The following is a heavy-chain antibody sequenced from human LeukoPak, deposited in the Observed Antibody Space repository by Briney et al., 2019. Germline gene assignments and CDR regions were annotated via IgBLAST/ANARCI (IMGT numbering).Heavy chain of an antibody. V-gene: IGHV3-21*01. CDR2: ISSSSNYI. D-gene: IGHD6-6*01. Sequence: GGSLRLSCAASGFTFSSYSMNWVRQAPGKGLEWVSSISSSSNYIYYADSVKGRFTISRDNAKNSLYLQMNSLRAEDTAVYYCARDYVGSTAALGTSKEDYWGQGTLVTVSS. J-gene: IGHJ4*02. CDR1: GFTFSSYS. CDR3: ARDYVGSTAALGTSKEDY.